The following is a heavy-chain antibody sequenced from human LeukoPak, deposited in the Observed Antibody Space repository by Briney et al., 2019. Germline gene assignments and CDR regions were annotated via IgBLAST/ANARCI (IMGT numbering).Heavy chain of an antibody. Sequence: GGSLRLSCAASGFTFSSYWMSWVRQAPGKGLEWVANIKQDGSEKYYVDSVKGRFTISRDNAKNSLYLQMNSLRAEDTAVYYCASGVPFYSSSWHYYFDYWGQGTLVTVSS. V-gene: IGHV3-7*01. CDR1: GFTFSSYW. J-gene: IGHJ4*02. CDR3: ASGVPFYSSSWHYYFDY. CDR2: IKQDGSEK. D-gene: IGHD6-13*01.